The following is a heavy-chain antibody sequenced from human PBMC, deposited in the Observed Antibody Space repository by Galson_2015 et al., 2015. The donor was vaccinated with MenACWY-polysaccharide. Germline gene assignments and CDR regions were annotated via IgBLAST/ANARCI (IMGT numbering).Heavy chain of an antibody. Sequence: SVKVSCKASGYTFTTSAMNWVRQAPGQGLEWMAWINTNTGNPTYAQGFTGRFVFSLDASVSTAYLQISSLKAEDTAVYYCARDPKQKATKAPTGRFDCWGLGTLVTVYS. D-gene: IGHD1-26*01. CDR3: ARDPKQKATKAPTGRFDC. J-gene: IGHJ4*02. CDR1: GYTFTTSA. V-gene: IGHV7-4-1*02. CDR2: INTNTGNP.